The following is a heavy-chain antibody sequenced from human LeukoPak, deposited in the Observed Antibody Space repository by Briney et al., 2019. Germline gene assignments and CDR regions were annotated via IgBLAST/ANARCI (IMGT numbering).Heavy chain of an antibody. CDR2: IRYDGSNK. CDR3: AREVRGSLDY. CDR1: GFTFSSYG. D-gene: IGHD1-26*01. V-gene: IGHV3-30*02. Sequence: GGSLRLSCAASGFTFSSYGMHWVRQAPGKGLEWVAFIRYDGSNKYYADSVKGRFTISRDNAKNSLYLQMNSLRAEDTAVYYCAREVRGSLDYWGQGTLVTVSS. J-gene: IGHJ4*02.